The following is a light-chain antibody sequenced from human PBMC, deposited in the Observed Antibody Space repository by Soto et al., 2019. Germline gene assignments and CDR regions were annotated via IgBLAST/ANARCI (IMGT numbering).Light chain of an antibody. CDR3: ISYTTSRAYV. Sequence: QSVLTQPASVSGSPGQSITISCTGTSSDVGAYNYVSWYQQQSGKAPKLMIHEVSTRPSGVSNRFSGSNSGNTASLTISGLQAEDEADYYCISYTTSRAYVFGIGTKVTVL. CDR2: EVS. J-gene: IGLJ1*01. CDR1: SSDVGAYNY. V-gene: IGLV2-14*01.